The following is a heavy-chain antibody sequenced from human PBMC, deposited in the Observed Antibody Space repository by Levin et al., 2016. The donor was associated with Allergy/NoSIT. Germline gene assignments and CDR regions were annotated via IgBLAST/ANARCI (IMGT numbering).Heavy chain of an antibody. Sequence: SETLSLTCSVSGGSIPSSYWSWIRQPLGKGLEWIGHIHKNGSTNYNPSLKSRVTISVDTSKSQLSLRVTSVIAADTAVYYCARGRLLEITTYNWFDPWGQGTLVTVSS. CDR3: ARGRLLEITTYNWFDP. V-gene: IGHV4-59*01. D-gene: IGHD1-1*01. CDR1: GGSIPSSY. J-gene: IGHJ5*02. CDR2: IHKNGST.